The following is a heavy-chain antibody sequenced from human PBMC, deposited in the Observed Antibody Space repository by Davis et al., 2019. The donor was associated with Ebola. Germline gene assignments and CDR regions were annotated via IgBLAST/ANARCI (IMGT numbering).Heavy chain of an antibody. CDR3: AKVEGSNLYYDSSGYWFDP. J-gene: IGHJ5*02. V-gene: IGHV3-23*01. CDR1: GFTFSSYA. D-gene: IGHD3-22*01. CDR2: ISGSGGST. Sequence: GESLKISCAASGFTFSSYAMSWVRQAPGKGLEWVSAISGSGGSTYYADSVKGRFTISRDNSKNTLYLQMNSLRAEDTAVYYCAKVEGSNLYYDSSGYWFDPWGQGTLVTVSS.